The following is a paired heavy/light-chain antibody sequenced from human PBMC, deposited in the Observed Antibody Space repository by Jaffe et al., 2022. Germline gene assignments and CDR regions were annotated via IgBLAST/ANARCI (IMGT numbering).Heavy chain of an antibody. Sequence: EVQLSESGGGLVQPGGSLRLSCAASGFTFSAYVMSWVRQAPGKGLEWVSSISDSGRSTWYADSVKGRFTISRDNSKSTLYLQMNSLRVEDTAVYYCVWGHGAHWGQGTPVTVSS. D-gene: IGHD1-26*01. V-gene: IGHV3-23*01. CDR2: ISDSGRST. CDR3: VWGHGAH. J-gene: IGHJ4*02. CDR1: GFTFSAYV.
Light chain of an antibody. Sequence: DVVLTQSPLSLPVTLGQPASISCRSSQSLVHSDGSTYLNWFQQRPGQSPRRLIYKVSDRESGVPDRFSGSESGTDFTLKINRVEAEDFGVYYCMQNTHWPWTFGQGTKVEIK. CDR2: KVS. J-gene: IGKJ1*01. CDR1: QSLVHSDGSTY. CDR3: MQNTHWPWT. V-gene: IGKV2-30*02.